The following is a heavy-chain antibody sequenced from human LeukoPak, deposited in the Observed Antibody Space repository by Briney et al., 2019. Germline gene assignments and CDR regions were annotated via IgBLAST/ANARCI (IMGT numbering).Heavy chain of an antibody. V-gene: IGHV3-7*01. Sequence: PGGSLRLSCAASEFSFSSYWMSWVRQAPGKGLEWVANIRQDGSEKYFVESVKGRFTISRDNAKNSVSLQMNSLRAEDTAVYYCARNFHRRLYDSSGYYPYWGQGTLVTVSS. CDR1: EFSFSSYW. CDR2: IRQDGSEK. D-gene: IGHD3-22*01. CDR3: ARNFHRRLYDSSGYYPY. J-gene: IGHJ4*02.